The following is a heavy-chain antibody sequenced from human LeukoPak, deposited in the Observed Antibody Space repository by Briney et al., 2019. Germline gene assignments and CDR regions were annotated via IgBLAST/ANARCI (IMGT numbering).Heavy chain of an antibody. D-gene: IGHD1-26*01. CDR2: TYYSGST. Sequence: SETLSLTCTVSGGSISSYYWSWIRQPPGKGLEWIGYTYYSGSTNYNPSLKSRVTISVDTSKNQFSLKLSSVTAADTAVYYCAGRYSGSYHSTYFDYWGQGTLVTVSS. CDR1: GGSISSYY. V-gene: IGHV4-59*01. J-gene: IGHJ4*02. CDR3: AGRYSGSYHSTYFDY.